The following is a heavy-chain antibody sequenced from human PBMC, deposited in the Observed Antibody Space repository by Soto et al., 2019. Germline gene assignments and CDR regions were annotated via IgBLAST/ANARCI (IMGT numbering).Heavy chain of an antibody. CDR1: GGSISTYY. D-gene: IGHD2-15*01. J-gene: IGHJ5*02. V-gene: IGHV4-59*01. CDR3: ARASGCSGDSCAFDP. Sequence: PSETLSLTCTVSGGSISTYYWSWIRQPPGKGLEWIGYIYYTGSTNYNPSLKSRVTISVDTSKNQFSLKLSSVTAADTAVYYCARASGCSGDSCAFDPWGQGTLVTVFS. CDR2: IYYTGST.